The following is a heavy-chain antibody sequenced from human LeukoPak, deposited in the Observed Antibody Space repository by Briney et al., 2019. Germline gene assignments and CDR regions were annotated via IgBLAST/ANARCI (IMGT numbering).Heavy chain of an antibody. CDR1: GGSISSYY. D-gene: IGHD3-22*01. CDR2: IYYSGST. CDR3: ARTKGSSGYYGPGTYYYYYYMDV. V-gene: IGHV4-59*01. J-gene: IGHJ6*03. Sequence: SETLSLTCTVSGGSISSYYWSWIRQPPGKGLEWIGYIYYSGSTNYNPSLKSRVTISVDTSKNQFSLKLSSVTAADTAVYYCARTKGSSGYYGPGTYYYYYYMDVWGKGTTVTISS.